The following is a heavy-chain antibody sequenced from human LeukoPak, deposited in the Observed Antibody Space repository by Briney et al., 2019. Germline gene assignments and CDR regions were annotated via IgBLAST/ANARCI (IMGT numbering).Heavy chain of an antibody. CDR3: ARLKRPNRGSYIYYYMDV. CDR2: INHSGST. CDR1: GGSFSGYY. Sequence: SETLSLTCAVYGGSFSGYYWNWIRQPPGKGLEWIGEINHSGSTNYNPSLKSRVTISVDTSKNQFSLKLSSVTAADTAVYYCARLKRPNRGSYIYYYMDVWGKGTTVTVSS. J-gene: IGHJ6*03. V-gene: IGHV4-34*01. D-gene: IGHD1-26*01.